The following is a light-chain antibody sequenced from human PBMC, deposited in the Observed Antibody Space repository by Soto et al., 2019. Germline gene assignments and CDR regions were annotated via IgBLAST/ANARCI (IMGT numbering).Light chain of an antibody. CDR1: SSDVGGYNY. CDR2: DVS. J-gene: IGLJ2*01. CDR3: SSYTSSSTRV. Sequence: QSALTQPASVSGSPGQSITISCTGTSSDVGGYNYVSWYQQHPGKAPKLMIYDVSNRPSGVSNRFSGSKSGNTASLTISELQAEDEAEYYCSSYTSSSTRVFGGGTQLTVL. V-gene: IGLV2-14*01.